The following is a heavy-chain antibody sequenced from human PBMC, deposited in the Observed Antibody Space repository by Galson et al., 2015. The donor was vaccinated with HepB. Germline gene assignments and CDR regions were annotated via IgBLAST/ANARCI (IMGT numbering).Heavy chain of an antibody. Sequence: QSGAEVKKPGESLKISCKASGYTFTSYGISWVRQAPGQGLEWMGWISAYNGNTNYAQKLQGRVTMTTDTSTSTAYMGLRSLRSDDTAVYYCARGPLWFGELLVEYYFDYWGQGTLVTVSS. CDR1: GYTFTSYG. CDR3: ARGPLWFGELLVEYYFDY. D-gene: IGHD3-10*01. V-gene: IGHV1-18*04. J-gene: IGHJ4*02. CDR2: ISAYNGNT.